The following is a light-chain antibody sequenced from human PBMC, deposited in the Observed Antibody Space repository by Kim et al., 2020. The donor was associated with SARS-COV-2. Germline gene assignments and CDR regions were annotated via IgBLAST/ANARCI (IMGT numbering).Light chain of an antibody. CDR3: QVWDSSSDHWV. J-gene: IGLJ3*02. CDR2: YDS. V-gene: IGLV3-21*04. CDR1: NSGSRM. Sequence: APGKRARSTCGGNNSGSRMVHWYQQKPGQAPVLVIYYDSDRPSGIPERFSGSNSGNTATLTISRVEAGDEADYYCQVWDSSSDHWVFGGGTKLTVL.